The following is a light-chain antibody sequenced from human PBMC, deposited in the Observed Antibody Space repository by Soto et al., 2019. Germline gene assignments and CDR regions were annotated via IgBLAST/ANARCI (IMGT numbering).Light chain of an antibody. J-gene: IGKJ2*01. CDR3: QQYNSYSPYT. Sequence: DIQMTQSPSTLSASVGDRVTITCWASQSISSWLAWYQQKPGKAPKLLIYDASSLESGVPSRFSGSGSGTEFTLTISSLQPYDFATYYCQQYNSYSPYTFGQGTKLEIK. CDR1: QSISSW. CDR2: DAS. V-gene: IGKV1-5*01.